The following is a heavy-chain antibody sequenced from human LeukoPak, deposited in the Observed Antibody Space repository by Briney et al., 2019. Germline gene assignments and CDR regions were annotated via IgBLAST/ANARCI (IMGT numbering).Heavy chain of an antibody. Sequence: GGSLRLSCAASGFTFDDYAMHWVRQAPGKGLEWVSGINWNSGSIVYADSVKGRFTISRDNAKNSLYLQMNSLRAEDTAVYYCASLVVVVPWGQGTLVTVSS. CDR2: INWNSGSI. V-gene: IGHV3-9*01. CDR1: GFTFDDYA. D-gene: IGHD2-15*01. CDR3: ASLVVVVP. J-gene: IGHJ4*02.